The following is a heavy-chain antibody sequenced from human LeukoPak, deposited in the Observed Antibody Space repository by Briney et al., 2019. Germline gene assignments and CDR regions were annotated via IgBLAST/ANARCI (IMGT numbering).Heavy chain of an antibody. V-gene: IGHV4-39*01. D-gene: IGHD4-17*01. CDR2: INHRGGT. CDR3: ASTTVTGNWFDP. CDR1: GGSISSGDYW. Sequence: PSETLSLTCTVSGGSISSGDYWWGWIRQPPGKGLEWIASINHRGGTHYNPPLKSRVTISVDTSKNQFSLKLSSVTAADTAVYYCASTTVTGNWFDPWGQGTLVTVSS. J-gene: IGHJ5*02.